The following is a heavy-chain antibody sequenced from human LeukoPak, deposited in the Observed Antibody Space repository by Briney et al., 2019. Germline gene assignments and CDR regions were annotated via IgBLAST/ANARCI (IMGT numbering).Heavy chain of an antibody. CDR2: ISTSGASI. CDR3: ARDQKGCSSANCYLDY. D-gene: IGHD2-2*01. CDR1: GFTFTSYN. V-gene: IGHV3-21*06. Sequence: PGGSLRLSCAASGFTFTSYNMNWVRQAPGKGLEWVSFISTSGASIYYADSVKGRFTISRENAKNSLFLQMNSLRPEDTAVYYCARDQKGCSSANCYLDYWGQGTLVTVSS. J-gene: IGHJ4*02.